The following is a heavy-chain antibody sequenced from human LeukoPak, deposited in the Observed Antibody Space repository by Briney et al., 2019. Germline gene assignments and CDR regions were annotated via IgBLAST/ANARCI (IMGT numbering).Heavy chain of an antibody. CDR3: AAIEMVDSRMDV. J-gene: IGHJ6*03. V-gene: IGHV3-74*01. CDR2: INSDGSST. CDR1: GFTFSSYW. Sequence: GGSLRLSCAASGFTFSSYWMHWVRQAPGKGLVWVSRINSDGSSTSYADPVKGRFTISRDNAKNTLYLQMNSLRAEDTAVCYCAAIEMVDSRMDVWGKGTTVTVSS. D-gene: IGHD2-8*01.